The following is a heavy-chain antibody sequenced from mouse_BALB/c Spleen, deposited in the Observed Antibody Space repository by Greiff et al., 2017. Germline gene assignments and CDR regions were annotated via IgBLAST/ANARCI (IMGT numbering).Heavy chain of an antibody. CDR2: IWGSGST. J-gene: IGHJ2*01. CDR1: GFSLTDYG. V-gene: IGHV2-6-5*01. CDR3: AKHECYDGYYVNY. D-gene: IGHD2-3*01. Sequence: VQLKESGPGLVAPSQSLSITCTVSGFSLTDYGVSWIRQPPGRGLQWLGVIWGSGSTYYNSALKSRLSISKDNSKSQVFLKMNSLQTDDTAMYYGAKHECYDGYYVNYWGQGTTLTVSS.